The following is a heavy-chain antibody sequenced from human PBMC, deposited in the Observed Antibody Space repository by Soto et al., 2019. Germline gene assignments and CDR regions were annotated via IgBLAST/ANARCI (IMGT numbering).Heavy chain of an antibody. CDR2: ISRHSAHI. Sequence: GGSLRLSCVASGFTFTNYTMNWIRQAPGGGLEWVSSISRHSAHIYYPEALKGRFTISRDNTKNSLYLDMTSLRVEDTAVYFCARDRDMATFGDSFDYWGQGVLVTVS. J-gene: IGHJ4*02. CDR3: ARDRDMATFGDSFDY. CDR1: GFTFTNYT. V-gene: IGHV3-21*06. D-gene: IGHD3-16*01.